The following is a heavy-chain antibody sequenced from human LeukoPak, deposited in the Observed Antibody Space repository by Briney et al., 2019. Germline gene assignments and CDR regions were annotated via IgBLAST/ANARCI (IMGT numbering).Heavy chain of an antibody. V-gene: IGHV1-18*01. CDR3: ARAAEYTTDFDY. D-gene: IGHD6-6*01. J-gene: IGHJ4*02. CDR2: FSAYNGNT. CDR1: GYTFTSYG. Sequence: ASVKVSCKASGYTFTSYGISWVRQAPGQGLEWMGWFSAYNGNTNYAQKLQGRVTMTTDTSTRTAYMELRSLRSDDTAVYYCARAAEYTTDFDYWGQGTLVTVSS.